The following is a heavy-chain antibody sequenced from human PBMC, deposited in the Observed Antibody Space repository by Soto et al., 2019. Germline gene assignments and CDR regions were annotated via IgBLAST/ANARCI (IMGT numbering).Heavy chain of an antibody. CDR1: GVTFSSYA. CDR3: PKGPDFWSGYHNFDY. J-gene: IGHJ4*02. V-gene: IGHV3-23*01. D-gene: IGHD3-3*01. Sequence: GGSLRLSCAASGVTFSSYAMSWVRQAPGKGLEWVSAISGSGGSTYYADSVKGRFTISRDNSKNTLYLQMNSLRAEDTAVYYCPKGPDFWSGYHNFDYWGQGTLVTVSS. CDR2: ISGSGGST.